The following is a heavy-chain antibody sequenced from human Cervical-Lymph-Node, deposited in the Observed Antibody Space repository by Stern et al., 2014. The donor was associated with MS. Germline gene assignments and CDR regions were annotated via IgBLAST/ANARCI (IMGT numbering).Heavy chain of an antibody. V-gene: IGHV3-33*01. CDR2: AWYDGSTA. D-gene: IGHD5-24*01. CDR3: ARGHIPYAYNYLFDY. Sequence: QMQLVQSGGGVVQPGTSLRLSCAASGFTFSSYGTHWVRQAPGKGLEWVALAWYDGSTAYYTNSVKGRFTISRDNSKNTLSLQMNSLTAEDTAVYYCARGHIPYAYNYLFDYWGQGTLVTVSS. CDR1: GFTFSSYG. J-gene: IGHJ4*02.